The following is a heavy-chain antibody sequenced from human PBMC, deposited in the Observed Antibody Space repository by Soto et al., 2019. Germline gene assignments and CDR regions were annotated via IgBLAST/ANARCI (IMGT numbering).Heavy chain of an antibody. J-gene: IGHJ5*02. CDR1: GFTFSSFG. CDR3: AKDRSSGSPAWFDP. D-gene: IGHD1-26*01. CDR2: ISNDGSYK. Sequence: GGSLRLCCVVSGFTFSSFGMHWVRQTPGKGLDWVAVISNDGSYKYYADSVKGRFTVSRDNPKNTLYLQMNSLRVDDTAVYYCAKDRSSGSPAWFDPWGQGALVTVSS. V-gene: IGHV3-30*18.